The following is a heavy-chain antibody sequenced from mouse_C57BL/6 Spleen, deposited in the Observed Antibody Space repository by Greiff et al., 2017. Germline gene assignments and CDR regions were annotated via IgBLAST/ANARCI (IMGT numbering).Heavy chain of an antibody. V-gene: IGHV2-9-1*01. Sequence: VKLVESGPGLVAPSQSLSITCTVSGFSLTSYAISWVRQPPGKGLEWLGVIWTGGGTNYNSALKSRLSISKDNSKSQVFLKMNSLQPDDTARYYCARNYDDGYYLYYFDYWGQGTTLTVSS. D-gene: IGHD2-3*01. J-gene: IGHJ2*01. CDR2: IWTGGGT. CDR3: ARNYDDGYYLYYFDY. CDR1: GFSLTSYA.